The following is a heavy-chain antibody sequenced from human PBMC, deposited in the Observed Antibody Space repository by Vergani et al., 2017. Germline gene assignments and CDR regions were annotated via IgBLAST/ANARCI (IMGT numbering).Heavy chain of an antibody. V-gene: IGHV3-49*04. Sequence: EVQLVESGGGLVPPGRSLRLSCAASGFSFGDYAMTWVRQAPGKGLEWVAFIRNKAYGVTTEYAASVKGLFTISRDDSKRLAYLQLSGLKTEDTAVYFCSRGRGYSFGYSDYWGQGTLVTVSS. CDR2: IRNKAYGVTT. D-gene: IGHD5-18*01. J-gene: IGHJ4*02. CDR3: SRGRGYSFGYSDY. CDR1: GFSFGDYA.